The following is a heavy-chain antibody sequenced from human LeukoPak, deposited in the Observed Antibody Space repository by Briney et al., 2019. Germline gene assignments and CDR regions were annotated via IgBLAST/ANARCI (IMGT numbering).Heavy chain of an antibody. CDR2: ISSAGTT. Sequence: GGSLRPSCAASGFTVSSSYMSWVRQAPGKGLEWVSIISSAGTTYYADSVKGRFTISRDNSRNTVYLQVNSLRDEDTAVYYCARDLEAANTYYFDYWGQGTMATVSS. V-gene: IGHV3-66*01. CDR1: GFTVSSSY. D-gene: IGHD6-13*01. CDR3: ARDLEAANTYYFDY. J-gene: IGHJ4*02.